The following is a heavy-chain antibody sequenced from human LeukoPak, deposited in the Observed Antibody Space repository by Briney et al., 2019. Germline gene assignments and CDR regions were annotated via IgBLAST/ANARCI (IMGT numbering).Heavy chain of an antibody. CDR1: GGSISSYY. J-gene: IGHJ4*02. CDR3: AAHRKYYGSATPSRPYYFDY. D-gene: IGHD3-10*01. Sequence: SETLSLTCTVSGGSISSYYWSWIRQPPGKGLEWIGYIYYSGSTNYNPSLKSRVTISVDTSKNQFSLKLSSVTAADTAVYYCAAHRKYYGSATPSRPYYFDYWGQGTLVTVSS. V-gene: IGHV4-59*08. CDR2: IYYSGST.